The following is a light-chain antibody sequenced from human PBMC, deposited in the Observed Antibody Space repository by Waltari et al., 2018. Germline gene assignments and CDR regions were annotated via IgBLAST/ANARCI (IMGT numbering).Light chain of an antibody. J-gene: IGKJ1*01. V-gene: IGKV3-15*01. Sequence: MTQPPTMLSVAPGERATLSCRASQSVGRDLAWYQQKPGQAPRLLVYSASTRAIGIPDRFSGSGSGTEFTLTLSSLQSEDFAIYYCQQYYDWPRTFGQGTKL. CDR1: QSVGRD. CDR3: QQYYDWPRT. CDR2: SAS.